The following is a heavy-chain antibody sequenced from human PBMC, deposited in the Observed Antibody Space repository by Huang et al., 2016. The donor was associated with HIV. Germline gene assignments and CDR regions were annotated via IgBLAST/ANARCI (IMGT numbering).Heavy chain of an antibody. V-gene: IGHV4-39*01. Sequence: QMRFQESGPGLVKPSGTLSLTCNVSGGSFNTGRYYWGWIRQPPGKGLEWVGSLYYTGKRHYDPSFKGRLTMSAYTSKNQFSLNLSSVTAADTAIYYCARNHDFWRGRMFAISYFDVWGRGTLVTVAS. CDR3: ARNHDFWRGRMFAISYFDV. CDR2: LYYTGKR. J-gene: IGHJ2*01. D-gene: IGHD3-3*01. CDR1: GGSFNTGRYY.